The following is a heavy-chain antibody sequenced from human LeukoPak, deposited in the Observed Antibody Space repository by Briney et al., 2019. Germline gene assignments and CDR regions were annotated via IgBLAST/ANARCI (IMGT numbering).Heavy chain of an antibody. CDR3: ARGYCSSTSCSDFDY. V-gene: IGHV4-59*01. Sequence: SETLSLTCTVSGGSISSYYWSWIRQPPGKGLEWIGYIYYSGSTNYNPPLKSRVTISVDTSKNQFSLKLSSVTAADTAVYYCARGYCSSTSCSDFDYWGQGTLVTVSS. J-gene: IGHJ4*02. D-gene: IGHD2-2*01. CDR1: GGSISSYY. CDR2: IYYSGST.